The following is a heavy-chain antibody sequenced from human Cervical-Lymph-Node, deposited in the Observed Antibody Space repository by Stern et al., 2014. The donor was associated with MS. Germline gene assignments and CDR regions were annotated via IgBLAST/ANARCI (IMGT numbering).Heavy chain of an antibody. V-gene: IGHV1-69*06. Sequence: QVQLVESGAEVKKPGSSVKVSCKASGGTFSSYAISWVRQAPGQGLEWMGGIIPIFGTANYAQKFQGRVTITANKSTSTAYMELSSLRSEDTAVYYCARDVSVAGAQTFDYWGQGTLVTVSS. CDR3: ARDVSVAGAQTFDY. CDR1: GGTFSSYA. J-gene: IGHJ4*02. CDR2: IIPIFGTA. D-gene: IGHD6-19*01.